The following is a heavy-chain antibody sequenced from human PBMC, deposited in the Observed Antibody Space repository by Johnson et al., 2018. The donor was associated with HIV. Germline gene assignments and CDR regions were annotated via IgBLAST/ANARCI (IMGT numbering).Heavy chain of an antibody. Sequence: VQLVESGGGLVQPGGSLRLSCAASGFTFDDYAMHWVRQAPGKGLEWVSLISSSGGTIYYADPVKGPFSISRDNAKNSLYLKMNSLRAEDTAVYYCARGGLLSPDAFDIWGQGTMVTVSS. D-gene: IGHD2-21*02. CDR2: ISSSGGTI. J-gene: IGHJ3*02. CDR1: GFTFDDYA. V-gene: IGHV3-43*02. CDR3: ARGGLLSPDAFDI.